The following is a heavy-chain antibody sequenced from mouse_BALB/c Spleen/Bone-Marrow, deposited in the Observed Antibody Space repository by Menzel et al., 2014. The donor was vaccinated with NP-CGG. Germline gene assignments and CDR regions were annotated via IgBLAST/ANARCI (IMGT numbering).Heavy chain of an antibody. V-gene: IGHV7-1*02. Sequence: EVKLMESGGGLVQPGDSLRLSCATSGFTFSDFYMEWVRQPPGKRLEWIAASRNKAKYYTTEYSASVKGRFIVSRDTSQSVLYLQVNALRAVDTAIYYCARDVGYGNYFVYWGQGTLVTVSA. CDR3: ARDVGYGNYFVY. D-gene: IGHD2-10*02. J-gene: IGHJ3*01. CDR1: GFTFSDFY. CDR2: SRNKAKYYTT.